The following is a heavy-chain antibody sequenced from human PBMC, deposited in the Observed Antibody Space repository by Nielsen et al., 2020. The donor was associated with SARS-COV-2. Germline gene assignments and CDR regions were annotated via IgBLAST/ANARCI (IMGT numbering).Heavy chain of an antibody. D-gene: IGHD6-19*01. J-gene: IGHJ6*02. CDR1: GFSLSTRGMC. Sequence: SGPTLVKPTQTLTLTCTFSGFSLSTRGMCVSWIRQPPGKALEWLALIDWDDYKYYNTSLKTRLTISKGTSKNQVVLTMSNMDPADTGTYFCARTIAVFGTTYHSMDVWGQGTTVTVSS. V-gene: IGHV2-70*01. CDR2: IDWDDYK. CDR3: ARTIAVFGTTYHSMDV.